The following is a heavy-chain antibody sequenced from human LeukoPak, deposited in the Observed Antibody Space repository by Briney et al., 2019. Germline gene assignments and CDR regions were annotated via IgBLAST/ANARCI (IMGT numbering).Heavy chain of an antibody. CDR2: INPNSGGT. D-gene: IGHD1-20*01. CDR1: GYTFTGYY. V-gene: IGHV1-2*02. J-gene: IGHJ4*02. Sequence: GSSVKVSCKASGYTFTGYYMHWVRQAPGQGLEWMGWINPNSGGTNYAQKFQGRVTMTRDTSISTAYMELSRLRSDDTAVYYCARTRYNWNPGRFYFDYWGQGTLVTVSS. CDR3: ARTRYNWNPGRFYFDY.